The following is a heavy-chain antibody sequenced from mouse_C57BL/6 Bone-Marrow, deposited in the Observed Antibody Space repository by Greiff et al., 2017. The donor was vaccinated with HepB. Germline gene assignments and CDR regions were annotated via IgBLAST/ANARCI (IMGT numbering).Heavy chain of an antibody. CDR1: GFSLTSYA. D-gene: IGHD2-3*01. Sequence: VMLVESGPGLVAPSQRLSITCTVSGFSLTSYAISWVRQPPGKGLEWLGVIWTGGGTNYNSALKSRLSISKDNSKSQVFLKMNSLQTDDTARYYCARNRGYSDYYAMDYWGQGTSVTVSS. CDR2: IWTGGGT. CDR3: ARNRGYSDYYAMDY. J-gene: IGHJ4*01. V-gene: IGHV2-9-1*01.